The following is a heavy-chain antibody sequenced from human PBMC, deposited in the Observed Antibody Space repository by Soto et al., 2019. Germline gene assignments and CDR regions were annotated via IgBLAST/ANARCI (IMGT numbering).Heavy chain of an antibody. Sequence: GGSLRLSCAASGFTFSSYAMHWVRQAPGKGLEWVAVISYDGSNKYYADSVKGRFTISRDNSKNTLYLQMNSLRAEDTAVYYCARDPGEWEAPPGYWGQGTLVTVSS. D-gene: IGHD1-26*01. CDR1: GFTFSSYA. CDR3: ARDPGEWEAPPGY. J-gene: IGHJ4*02. CDR2: ISYDGSNK. V-gene: IGHV3-30-3*01.